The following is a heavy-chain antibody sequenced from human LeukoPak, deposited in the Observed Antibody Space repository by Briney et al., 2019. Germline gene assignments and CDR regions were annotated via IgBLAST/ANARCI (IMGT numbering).Heavy chain of an antibody. CDR1: GFTFSSYS. J-gene: IGHJ4*02. Sequence: PGGSLRLSCAASGFTFSSYSMNWVRQAPGKGLEWVSSISSSSSYIYYADSVKGRFTISRDNAKNSLYLQMNSLRAEDTAVYYCARAPPDFSGSYSFVLNFDYWGQGTLVTVSS. D-gene: IGHD1-26*01. CDR2: ISSSSSYI. CDR3: ARAPPDFSGSYSFVLNFDY. V-gene: IGHV3-21*01.